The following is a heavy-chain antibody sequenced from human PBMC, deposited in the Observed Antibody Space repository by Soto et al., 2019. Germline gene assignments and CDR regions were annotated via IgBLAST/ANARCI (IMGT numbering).Heavy chain of an antibody. J-gene: IGHJ4*02. CDR1: GGSISSGGYS. D-gene: IGHD6-13*01. V-gene: IGHV4-30-2*05. CDR3: ARVRAAADYFDY. Sequence: SETLSLTCAVSGGSISSGGYSWSWIRQPPGKGLEWIGYIYHSGSTYYNPSLKSRVTISVDTSKNQFSLKLSSVTAADTAVYYCARVRAAADYFDYWGQGTLVTVSS. CDR2: IYHSGST.